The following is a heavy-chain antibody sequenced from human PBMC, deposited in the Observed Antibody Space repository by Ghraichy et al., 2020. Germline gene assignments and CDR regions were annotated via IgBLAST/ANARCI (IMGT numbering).Heavy chain of an antibody. CDR3: ARDMVRGVFITGQFDP. CDR2: INTGNGNA. CDR1: GYTFIYHA. Sequence: ASVKVSCKASGYTFIYHAIHWVRQAPGQRLEWMGWINTGNGNAKYSQKFQGRVTITSDTSATTAYMELSSLRSEDTAVYYCARDMVRGVFITGQFDPWGQGTLVTVSS. V-gene: IGHV1-3*04. D-gene: IGHD3-10*01. J-gene: IGHJ5*02.